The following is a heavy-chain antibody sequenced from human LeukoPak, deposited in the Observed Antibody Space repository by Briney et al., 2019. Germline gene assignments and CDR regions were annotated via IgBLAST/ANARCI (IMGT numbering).Heavy chain of an antibody. D-gene: IGHD3-10*01. Sequence: PSETLSLTCTVSGGSISSGNYYWSWIRQHPGKGLEWIGYIHHSGSTYYNPSLKSRVIISVDTSKNQFSLKLNSVTAADTAVYYCASYGSGSYRFDPWGQGTLVTVSS. V-gene: IGHV4-31*03. CDR2: IHHSGST. J-gene: IGHJ5*02. CDR1: GGSISSGNYY. CDR3: ASYGSGSYRFDP.